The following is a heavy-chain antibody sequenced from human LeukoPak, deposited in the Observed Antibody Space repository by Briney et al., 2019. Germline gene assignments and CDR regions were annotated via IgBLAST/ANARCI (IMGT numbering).Heavy chain of an antibody. V-gene: IGHV3-23*01. D-gene: IGHD6-13*01. CDR3: AKDPAVRLSSSWSDKRFYFDY. CDR2: ISSGGGST. CDR1: GFSFTSYG. Sequence: PGGSLRLSCAASGFSFTSYGMSWVRQAPGKGLEWVSSISSGGGSTYYADSVKGRFTVSRDNSKNTLYLQMNSLRAEDTAVYYCAKDPAVRLSSSWSDKRFYFDYWGQGTLVTVSS. J-gene: IGHJ4*02.